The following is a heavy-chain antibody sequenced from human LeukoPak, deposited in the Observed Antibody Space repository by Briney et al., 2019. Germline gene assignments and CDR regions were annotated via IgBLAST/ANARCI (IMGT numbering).Heavy chain of an antibody. Sequence: ASVKVSCKASGGTFSSYAISWVRQAPGQGLEWMGIINPSGGSTSYAQKFQGRVTMTRDTSTSTVYMELSSLRSEDTAVYYCAREDWFGEFKMDYYYYGMDVWGQGTTVTVSS. CDR3: AREDWFGEFKMDYYYYGMDV. CDR2: INPSGGST. CDR1: GGTFSSYA. J-gene: IGHJ6*02. D-gene: IGHD3-10*01. V-gene: IGHV1-46*01.